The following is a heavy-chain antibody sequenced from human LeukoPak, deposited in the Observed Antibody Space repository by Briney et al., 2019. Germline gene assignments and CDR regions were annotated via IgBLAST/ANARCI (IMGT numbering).Heavy chain of an antibody. CDR2: IKYDESEK. Sequence: GGSLRLSCAASGFTFSRFWMGWVRQAPGKGLEWVASIKYDESEKHYVDSVKGRFTVSRDNAKNSLYLQMNNLRAEDTAVYFCARITTNGYFEYWGQGTLVTVSS. D-gene: IGHD1-1*01. J-gene: IGHJ4*02. V-gene: IGHV3-7*01. CDR1: GFTFSRFW. CDR3: ARITTNGYFEY.